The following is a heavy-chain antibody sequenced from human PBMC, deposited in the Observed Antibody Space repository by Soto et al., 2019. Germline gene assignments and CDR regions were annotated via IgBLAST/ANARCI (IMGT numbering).Heavy chain of an antibody. D-gene: IGHD1-26*01. J-gene: IGHJ3*02. Sequence: GGSLRLSCAASGFTVSSNYMSWVRQAPGKGLEWVSVIYSGGSTYYADSVKGRFTISRHNSKNTLYLQMNSLRAEDTAVYYCASAADVGATTYGAFDIWGQGTMVTVSS. V-gene: IGHV3-53*04. CDR2: IYSGGST. CDR1: GFTVSSNY. CDR3: ASAADVGATTYGAFDI.